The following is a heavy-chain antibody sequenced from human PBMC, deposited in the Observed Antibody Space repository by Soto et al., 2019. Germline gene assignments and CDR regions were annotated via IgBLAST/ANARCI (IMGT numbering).Heavy chain of an antibody. D-gene: IGHD1-26*01. Sequence: GGSQRLSCAASGFTFSSYWMHWVRQAPGKGLVWVSRINSDGSSTSYADSVKGRFTISRDNAKNTLYLQMNSLRAEDTAVYYCARASYSGSFVDYWGQGTLVTVSS. CDR3: ARASYSGSFVDY. CDR2: INSDGSST. J-gene: IGHJ4*02. V-gene: IGHV3-74*01. CDR1: GFTFSSYW.